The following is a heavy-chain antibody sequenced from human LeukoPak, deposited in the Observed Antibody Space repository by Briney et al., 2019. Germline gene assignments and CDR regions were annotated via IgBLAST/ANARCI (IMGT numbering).Heavy chain of an antibody. D-gene: IGHD5-18*01. CDR3: ARDGGYSYGKKGCFEK. Sequence: GGSLRLSCAASGFTFSTYGMHWVRQAPGKGLEWVAVISYDGSNKYYADSAKGRFTISRDNAKNSLYLQMNSLRAEDTAVYYCARDGGYSYGKKGCFEKWGQGTLVAVSS. V-gene: IGHV3-30*03. CDR2: ISYDGSNK. CDR1: GFTFSTYG. J-gene: IGHJ4*02.